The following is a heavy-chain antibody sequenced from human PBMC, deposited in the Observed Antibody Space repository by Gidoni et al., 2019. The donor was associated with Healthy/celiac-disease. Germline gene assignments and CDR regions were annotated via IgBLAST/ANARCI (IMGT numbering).Heavy chain of an antibody. Sequence: QVQLVQSGAEVKKPGSSVKVSCKASGGTFSSYAISWVRQAPGQGLGWMGGIIPIFGPANSAQKFQGRVTITADKSTSTAYMELSSLRSEDTAVYYCARAVVDTAIPSYYYYGMDVWGQGTTVTVSS. CDR1: GGTFSSYA. V-gene: IGHV1-69*06. CDR3: ARAVVDTAIPSYYYYGMDV. D-gene: IGHD5-18*01. J-gene: IGHJ6*02. CDR2: IIPIFGPA.